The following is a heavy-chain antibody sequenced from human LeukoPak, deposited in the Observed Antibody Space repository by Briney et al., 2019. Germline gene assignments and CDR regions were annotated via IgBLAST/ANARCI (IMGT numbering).Heavy chain of an antibody. CDR2: INHSGST. CDR1: GGSFIGYY. D-gene: IGHD3-9*01. CDR3: ARGYFDWLYPVNWFDP. Sequence: SETLSLTCAVYGGSFIGYYWSWIRQPPGKGLEWIGEINHSGSTNYNPSLKSRVTISVDTSKNQFSLKLSSVTAADTAVYYCARGYFDWLYPVNWFDPWGRGTLVTVSS. V-gene: IGHV4-34*01. J-gene: IGHJ5*02.